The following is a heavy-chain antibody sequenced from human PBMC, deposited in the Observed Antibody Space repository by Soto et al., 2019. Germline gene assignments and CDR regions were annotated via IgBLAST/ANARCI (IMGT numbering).Heavy chain of an antibody. D-gene: IGHD3-22*01. J-gene: IGHJ3*02. CDR2: ISGSGGST. Sequence: PGGSLRLSCAASGFTFSSYAMSWVRQAPGKGLEWVSAISGSGGSTYYADSVKGRFTISRDNSKNTLYLQMNSLRAEDTAVYYCAKEDRITMIVVVKGDAFDIWGQGTMVTVSS. V-gene: IGHV3-23*01. CDR3: AKEDRITMIVVVKGDAFDI. CDR1: GFTFSSYA.